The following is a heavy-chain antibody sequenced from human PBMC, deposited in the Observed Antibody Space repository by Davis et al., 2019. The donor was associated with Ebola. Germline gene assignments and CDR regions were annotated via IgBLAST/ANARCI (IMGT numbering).Heavy chain of an antibody. CDR2: LGTSADT. CDR1: GGSISSGH. V-gene: IGHV3-23*01. CDR3: AKDTSNVWFDV. J-gene: IGHJ3*01. D-gene: IGHD6-19*01. Sequence: ETLSLTCVVSGGSISSGHWWSWVRQSPGKGLEWVSTLGTSADTYYADSVKGRFTISRDNSKNTPYLQMNSLRVEDTAIYYCAKDTSNVWFDVWGPGTMVTVSS.